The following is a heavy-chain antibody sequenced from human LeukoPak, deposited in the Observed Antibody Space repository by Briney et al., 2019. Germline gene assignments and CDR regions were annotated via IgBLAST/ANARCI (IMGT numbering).Heavy chain of an antibody. Sequence: PGRSLRLSCAASGFTFSSFGMHWVRQAPGKGLEWVAGISYDGSSKYYADSVKGRFTISRDNSRNTLYLQMNSLRAEDTALYYCARVIAAAVGSAFDIWGQGTMVTVSS. CDR3: ARVIAAAVGSAFDI. J-gene: IGHJ3*02. D-gene: IGHD6-13*01. CDR2: ISYDGSSK. V-gene: IGHV3-30*03. CDR1: GFTFSSFG.